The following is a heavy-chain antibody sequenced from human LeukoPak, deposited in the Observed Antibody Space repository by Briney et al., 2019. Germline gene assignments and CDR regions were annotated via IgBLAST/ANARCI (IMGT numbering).Heavy chain of an antibody. CDR2: INDDSSDI. V-gene: IGHV3-21*05. CDR1: GFTFSLYA. CDR3: ARDTFQPGLIDS. Sequence: RGSLRLSCAASGFTFSLYAMNWVRQAPGKGLEWVSYINDDSSDIHYAGSVRGRFTISRDDARKTLYLQLSSLRVEDTAVYYCARDTFQPGLIDSWGQGTLVTVSS. D-gene: IGHD2-2*01. J-gene: IGHJ4*02.